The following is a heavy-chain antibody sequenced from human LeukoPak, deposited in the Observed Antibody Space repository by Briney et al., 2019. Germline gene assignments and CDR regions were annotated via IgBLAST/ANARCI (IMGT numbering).Heavy chain of an antibody. Sequence: GGSLRLSCAASRFTLSNYWMSWVRQAPGKGLEWVANIKQDGSETYYVDSVKGRFTSSRDNAKNSLSLQMNSLRAEDTAVYYCARQRGSGCLDYWGQGTLVTVSS. J-gene: IGHJ4*02. V-gene: IGHV3-7*01. CDR2: IKQDGSET. CDR1: RFTLSNYW. D-gene: IGHD6-19*01. CDR3: ARQRGSGCLDY.